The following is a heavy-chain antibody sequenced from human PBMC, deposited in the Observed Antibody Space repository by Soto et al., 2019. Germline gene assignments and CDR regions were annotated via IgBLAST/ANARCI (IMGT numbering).Heavy chain of an antibody. CDR3: ARDEGPYCGGDCYTPRYYYYGMDV. V-gene: IGHV4-59*01. Sequence: SETLSLTCTVSGGSISSYYWSWIRQPPGKGLEWIGYIYYSGSTNYNPSLKSRVTISVDTSKNQFSLKLSSVTAADTAVYYCARDEGPYCGGDCYTPRYYYYGMDVWGQGTTVTVS. CDR2: IYYSGST. J-gene: IGHJ6*02. CDR1: GGSISSYY. D-gene: IGHD2-21*02.